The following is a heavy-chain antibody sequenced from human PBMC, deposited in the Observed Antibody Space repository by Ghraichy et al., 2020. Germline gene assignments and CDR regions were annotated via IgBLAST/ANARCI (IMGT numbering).Heavy chain of an antibody. D-gene: IGHD2/OR15-2a*01. V-gene: IGHV3-23*01. J-gene: IGHJ1*01. Sequence: GGSLRLSCAASGFTFNTFPMNWVRQAPGKGLEWISTISRSGAASYYPDSVKGRFTISRDNSKNTLHLQMNSLRVEDTAVYYCAKGGPVSVEYFQHWGQGTLVTVYS. CDR3: AKGGPVSVEYFQH. CDR1: GFTFNTFP. CDR2: ISRSGAAS.